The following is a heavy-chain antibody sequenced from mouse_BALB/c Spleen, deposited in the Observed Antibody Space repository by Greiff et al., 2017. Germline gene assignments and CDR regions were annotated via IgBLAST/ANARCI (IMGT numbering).Heavy chain of an antibody. CDR2: ISSGGST. Sequence: EVQGVESGGGLVKPGGSLKLSCAASGFTFSSYAMSWVRQTPEKRLEWVASISSGGSTYYPDSVKGRFTISRDNARNILYLQMSSLRSEDTAMYYCARGRDYGNSFAYWGQGTLVTVSA. CDR1: GFTFSSYA. CDR3: ARGRDYGNSFAY. D-gene: IGHD2-1*01. V-gene: IGHV5-6-5*01. J-gene: IGHJ3*01.